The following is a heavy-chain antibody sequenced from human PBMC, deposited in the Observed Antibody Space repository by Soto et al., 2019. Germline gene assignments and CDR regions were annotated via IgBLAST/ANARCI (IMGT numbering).Heavy chain of an antibody. CDR3: ARGGFLRYFDWLVDY. Sequence: ASVKVSCKASGYTFTSYYMHWVRQAPGQGLEWMGIINPSGGSTSYAQKFQGRVTMTTDTSTSTAYMELRSLRSDDTAVYYCARGGFLRYFDWLVDYWGQGTLVTVSS. J-gene: IGHJ4*02. CDR1: GYTFTSYY. CDR2: INPSGGST. D-gene: IGHD3-9*01. V-gene: IGHV1-46*01.